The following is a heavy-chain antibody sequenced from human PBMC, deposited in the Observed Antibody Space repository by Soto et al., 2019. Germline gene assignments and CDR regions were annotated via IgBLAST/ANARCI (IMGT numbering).Heavy chain of an antibody. Sequence: QVQLVQSGAEVKKPGASVKVSCKASGYTFTSYDINWVRQATGQGLEWMGWMDPKSGNTGYVQKFQSRVTMTRNTSISTAYRELSSLRSEDTAVNYFARGGFSGHVWGQGTTVTVSS. D-gene: IGHD6-25*01. J-gene: IGHJ6*02. CDR1: GYTFTSYD. V-gene: IGHV1-8*01. CDR2: MDPKSGNT. CDR3: ARGGFSGHV.